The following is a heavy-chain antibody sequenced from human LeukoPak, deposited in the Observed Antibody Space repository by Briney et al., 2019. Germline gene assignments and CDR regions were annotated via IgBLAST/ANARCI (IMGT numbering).Heavy chain of an antibody. V-gene: IGHV3-23*01. CDR3: AKDPDYDGTNWFDP. CDR2: ISGSGGST. Sequence: GGSLRLSCAASGFTFSDYFMSWIRQAPGKGLEWVSAISGSGGSTYYADSVKGRFTISRDNSKNTLYLQMNSLRAEDTAVYYCAKDPDYDGTNWFDPWGQGTLVTVSS. J-gene: IGHJ5*02. D-gene: IGHD4-17*01. CDR1: GFTFSDYF.